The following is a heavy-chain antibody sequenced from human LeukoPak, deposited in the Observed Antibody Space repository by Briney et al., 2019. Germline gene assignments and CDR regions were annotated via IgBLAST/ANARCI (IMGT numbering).Heavy chain of an antibody. D-gene: IGHD3-16*01. CDR2: IKWNGGNA. Sequence: GGSLRLSCAASGFTFEKFDDYGVSRVRQRAGKGLECVSGIKWNGGNAGYADSLTRRFTVSRDNDKNSLFLRMSSLRREDTASYHCATGGLYMGGAFEIWGQGTMVTVSS. V-gene: IGHV3-20*01. CDR3: ATGGLYMGGAFEI. CDR1: GFTFEKFDDYG. J-gene: IGHJ3*02.